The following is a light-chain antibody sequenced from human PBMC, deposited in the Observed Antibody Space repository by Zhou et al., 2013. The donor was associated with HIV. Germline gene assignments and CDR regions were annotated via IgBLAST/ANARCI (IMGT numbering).Light chain of an antibody. CDR3: QQCNTDPYS. CDR1: QSVSSN. CDR2: GAS. Sequence: EIVLTQSPGTPSLSPGERATLSCRASQSVSSNLAWYQQKPGQAPRLLIYGASTRATGIPARFSASGSGTEFTLTISSLQPDDFATYYCQQCNTDPYSFGQGTKLEIK. J-gene: IGKJ2*03. V-gene: IGKV3-15*01.